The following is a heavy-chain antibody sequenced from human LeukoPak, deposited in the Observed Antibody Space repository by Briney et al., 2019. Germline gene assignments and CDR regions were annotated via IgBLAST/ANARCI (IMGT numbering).Heavy chain of an antibody. Sequence: SQTLSLTCTVSGGSISSGGYYWSWIRQHPGKSLEWIGYIYYSGSTYYNPSLKSRVTISVDTSKNQFSLKLSSVTAADTAVYYCARSRYYYDSSGYVWPIDYWGQGTLVTVSS. D-gene: IGHD3-22*01. J-gene: IGHJ4*02. V-gene: IGHV4-31*03. CDR1: GGSISSGGYY. CDR2: IYYSGST. CDR3: ARSRYYYDSSGYVWPIDY.